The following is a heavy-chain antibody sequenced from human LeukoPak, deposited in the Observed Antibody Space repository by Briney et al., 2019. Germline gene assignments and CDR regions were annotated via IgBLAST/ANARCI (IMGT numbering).Heavy chain of an antibody. CDR3: TREDNWYFDL. Sequence: GGCLRLSCTASGFTFSDYYMTWIRQAPGKGLEWLSYVSTDSTYTHYADSVKGRFTISRDNAKSSLYLQLNSLTAEDTAVYYCTREDNWYFDLWGRGTLVSVSS. CDR1: GFTFSDYY. J-gene: IGHJ2*01. CDR2: VSTDSTYT. V-gene: IGHV3-11*05.